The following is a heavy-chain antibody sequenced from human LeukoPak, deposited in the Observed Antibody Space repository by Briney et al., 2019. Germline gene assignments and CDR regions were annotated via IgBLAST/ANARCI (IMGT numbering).Heavy chain of an antibody. Sequence: GGSLRLSCAASGFNVDTNYMSWVRQAPGKGLEWVSVIYAGGSKFYADSVKGRFTISRVNSKNTLYLQMNSLRAEDTAVYYCARDRVTPGVAVTGSDCWGQGALVTVSS. CDR1: GFNVDTNY. D-gene: IGHD6-19*01. J-gene: IGHJ4*02. V-gene: IGHV3-53*01. CDR2: IYAGGSK. CDR3: ARDRVTPGVAVTGSDC.